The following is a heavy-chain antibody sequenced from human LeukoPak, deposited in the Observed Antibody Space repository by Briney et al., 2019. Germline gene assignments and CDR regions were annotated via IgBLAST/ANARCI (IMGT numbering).Heavy chain of an antibody. Sequence: GASVKVSCKASGGTFSSYAISWVRQAPGQGLEWMGGIIPIFGTANYAQKFQGRVMITADESTSTAYMELSSLRSEDTAVYYCARDLGLYSSRTRMDVWGQGTTVTVSS. CDR2: IIPIFGTA. D-gene: IGHD6-13*01. V-gene: IGHV1-69*13. CDR3: ARDLGLYSSRTRMDV. J-gene: IGHJ6*02. CDR1: GGTFSSYA.